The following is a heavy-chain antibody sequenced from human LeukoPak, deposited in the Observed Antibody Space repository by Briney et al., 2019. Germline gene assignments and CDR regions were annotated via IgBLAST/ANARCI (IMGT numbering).Heavy chain of an antibody. CDR3: ARQLGYCSSTSCYADKVDY. Sequence: SETLSLTCTVSCVSISSSSYYWGWLRQPPGKGLEWIGSIYYSGRTYYNQSLKSGFTISVDTSKNQFSLKLSSVTAADTAVYYCARQLGYCSSTSCYADKVDYWGQGTLVTVSS. J-gene: IGHJ4*02. D-gene: IGHD2-2*01. CDR1: CVSISSSSYY. V-gene: IGHV4-39*01. CDR2: IYYSGRT.